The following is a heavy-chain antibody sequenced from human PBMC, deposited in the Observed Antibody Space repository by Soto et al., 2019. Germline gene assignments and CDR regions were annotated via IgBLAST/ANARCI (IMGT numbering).Heavy chain of an antibody. J-gene: IGHJ3*02. CDR1: GFTFDDYA. V-gene: IGHV3-9*01. Sequence: EVQLVESGGGLVQPGRSLRLSCAASGFTFDDYAMHWVRQAPGKGLEWVSGISWNSGSIGYAASVKGRFTISRDNAKNSLYLQMNSLRAEDTALYYCAKAVAAITIESPDAFDIWGQGTMVTVSS. CDR3: AKAVAAITIESPDAFDI. CDR2: ISWNSGSI. D-gene: IGHD2-15*01.